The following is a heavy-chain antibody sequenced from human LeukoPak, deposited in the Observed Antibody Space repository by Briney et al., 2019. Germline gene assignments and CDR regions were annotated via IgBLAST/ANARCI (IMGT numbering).Heavy chain of an antibody. CDR2: INPNSGGT. V-gene: IGHV1-2*06. CDR1: GYTFTGYY. CDR3: ARSPRYYYDSSGSLDY. J-gene: IGHJ4*02. Sequence: ASVKVSCKASGYTFTGYYMHWVRQAPGQGLEWMGRINPNSGGTNYAQKFQGRVTMTRDTSISTAYMELSRLRSEDTAVYYCARSPRYYYDSSGSLDYWGQGTLVTVSS. D-gene: IGHD3-22*01.